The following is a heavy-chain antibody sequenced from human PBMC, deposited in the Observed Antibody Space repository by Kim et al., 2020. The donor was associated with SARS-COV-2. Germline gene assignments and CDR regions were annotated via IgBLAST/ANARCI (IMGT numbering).Heavy chain of an antibody. CDR2: ISGNTGYT. D-gene: IGHD6-13*01. Sequence: GGSLRLSCAASGFSFSDYYMIWIRQTPGKGLEWVSYISGNTGYTNYADSVKGRFTISRDNTKNSLYLQMTSLRAEDTALYYCARIPGGSSSWYYVDHWG. V-gene: IGHV3-11*03. CDR3: ARIPGGSSSWYYVDH. CDR1: GFSFSDYY. J-gene: IGHJ4*01.